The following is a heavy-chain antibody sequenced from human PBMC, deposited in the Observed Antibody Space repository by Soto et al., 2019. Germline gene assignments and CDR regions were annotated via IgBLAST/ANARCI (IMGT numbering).Heavy chain of an antibody. Sequence: GASVKVSCKASGGTFSSYAISWVRQAPGQGLEWMGGIIPIFGTANYAQKFQGRVTITADESTSTAYMELSSLRSEDTAVYYCARSSGSTRPRGRYCGGDCYSPDWGQGTLVTVSS. CDR1: GGTFSSYA. V-gene: IGHV1-69*13. D-gene: IGHD2-21*02. CDR3: ARSSGSTRPRGRYCGGDCYSPD. J-gene: IGHJ4*02. CDR2: IIPIFGTA.